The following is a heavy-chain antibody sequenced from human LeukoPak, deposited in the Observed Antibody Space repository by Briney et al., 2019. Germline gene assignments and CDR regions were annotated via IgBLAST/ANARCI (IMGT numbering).Heavy chain of an antibody. Sequence: SAPLSLTSTVSGSSISSGYYWGWLRQPPGKGLEGIGSIYHSGSTYYNPSLKSRVTISVDTSKNQFSLKLSSVTAADTAVYYCARPAAAGQIDAFDIWGQGTMVTVSS. J-gene: IGHJ3*02. CDR1: GSSISSGYY. CDR3: ARPAAAGQIDAFDI. D-gene: IGHD6-13*01. CDR2: IYHSGST. V-gene: IGHV4-38-2*02.